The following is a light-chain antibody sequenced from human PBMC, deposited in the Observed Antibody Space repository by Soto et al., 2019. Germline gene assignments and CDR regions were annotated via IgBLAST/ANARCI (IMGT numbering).Light chain of an antibody. CDR1: SSDVGGYNY. CDR3: SSYTSSSTYV. Sequence: QSVLTQPASVSGSPGQSITISCTGTSSDVGGYNYVSWYQQLPGKAPKLMIYEVSNRPSGVSNRFSDSKSSNTASPTISGLQAEDEADYYCSSYTSSSTYVFGTGTKVTVL. J-gene: IGLJ1*01. CDR2: EVS. V-gene: IGLV2-14*01.